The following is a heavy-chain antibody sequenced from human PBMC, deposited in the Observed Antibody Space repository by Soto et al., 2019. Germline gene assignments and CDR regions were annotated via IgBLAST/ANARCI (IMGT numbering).Heavy chain of an antibody. CDR1: GFSFNNHG. CDR2: IWYDGSYK. J-gene: IGHJ4*02. V-gene: IGHV3-33*01. Sequence: QVQLAESGGGVVQPGRSLRLSCAASGFSFNNHGMHWVRQAPGKGLEWVAVIWYDGSYKYYADSVKGRFTISRDNFKNTLYLQMMSLRAEDTALYYWARQQMVSSYVDSWGQGTLVTVSS. D-gene: IGHD2-8*01. CDR3: ARQQMVSSYVDS.